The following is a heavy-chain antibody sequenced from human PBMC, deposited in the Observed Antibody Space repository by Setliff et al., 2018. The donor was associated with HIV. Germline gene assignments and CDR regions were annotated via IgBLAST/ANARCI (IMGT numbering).Heavy chain of an antibody. CDR1: GVSMSSHY. V-gene: IGHV4-59*11. D-gene: IGHD5-12*01. J-gene: IGHJ4*02. CDR2: IYYSGTT. CDR3: AGRGGYNDWYLDY. Sequence: PSETLSLTCNVSGVSMSSHYWSWIRQAPGQPPNKGLEWIGNIYYSGTTNYNPSLESRVTISIDTSKSQFSLKLTSVTTADTAMYYCAGRGGYNDWYLDYWGQGAQVTVSS.